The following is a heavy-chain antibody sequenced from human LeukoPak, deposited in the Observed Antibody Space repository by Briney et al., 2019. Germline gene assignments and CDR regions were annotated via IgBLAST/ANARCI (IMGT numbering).Heavy chain of an antibody. CDR1: GYTFTGYY. CDR3: ARVLAYCGGDCYIFDY. CDR2: INPNSGGT. Sequence: ASVKVSCKASGYTFTGYYMHWVRQAPGQGLEWMGWINPNSGGTNYAQKFQGRVTMTRDTSISTAYMELRSLRSDDTAVYYCARVLAYCGGDCYIFDYWGQGTLVTVSS. V-gene: IGHV1-2*02. D-gene: IGHD2-21*02. J-gene: IGHJ4*02.